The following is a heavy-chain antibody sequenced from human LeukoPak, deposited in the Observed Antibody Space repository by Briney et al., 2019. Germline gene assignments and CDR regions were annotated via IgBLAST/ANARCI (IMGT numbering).Heavy chain of an antibody. Sequence: GGSLRLSCAASGFTVSSNYMSWVRQAPGKGLEWVSAISGSGGSTYYADSVKGRFTISRDNSKNTLYLQMNSLRAEDTAVYYCAKLPGPSDYWGQGTLVTVSS. CDR3: AKLPGPSDY. CDR2: ISGSGGST. V-gene: IGHV3-23*01. J-gene: IGHJ4*02. CDR1: GFTVSSNY.